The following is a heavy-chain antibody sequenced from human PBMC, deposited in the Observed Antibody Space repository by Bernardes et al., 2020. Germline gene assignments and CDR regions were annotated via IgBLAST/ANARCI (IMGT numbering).Heavy chain of an antibody. D-gene: IGHD2-2*01. CDR2: IYYSGST. Sequence: SETLSLTCTVSGGSISSYYWSWIRQPPGKGLEWIGYIYYSGSTNYNPSLKSRITISVDTSKNQFSLKLSSVTAADTAVYYCASLLGYCSSTSCSQGWFDPWGQGTLVTVSS. CDR1: GGSISSYY. CDR3: ASLLGYCSSTSCSQGWFDP. V-gene: IGHV4-59*01. J-gene: IGHJ5*02.